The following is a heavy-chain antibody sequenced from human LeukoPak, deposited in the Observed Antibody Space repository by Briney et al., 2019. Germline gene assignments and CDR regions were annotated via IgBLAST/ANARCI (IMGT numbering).Heavy chain of an antibody. CDR2: IYPGDSDT. CDR3: ARQDIVMLVDATRHYYFDY. D-gene: IGHD2-15*01. Sequence: GESLKISCKGSGYSFTSYWIGWVRQMPGKGLEWMGIIYPGDSDTRYSPSFQGQVTISADKSISTAYLQWSSLKASDTAMYYCARQDIVMLVDATRHYYFDYWGQGTLVTVSS. CDR1: GYSFTSYW. J-gene: IGHJ4*02. V-gene: IGHV5-51*01.